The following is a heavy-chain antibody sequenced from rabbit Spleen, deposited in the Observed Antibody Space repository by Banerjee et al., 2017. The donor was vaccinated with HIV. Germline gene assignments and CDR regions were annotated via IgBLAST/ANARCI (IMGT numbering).Heavy chain of an antibody. CDR3: ARDLLGVIGWNFYL. J-gene: IGHJ4*01. CDR2: INAATAKP. Sequence: QEQLVESGGGLVQPEGSLTLTCKASGFSFSDRDVMCWVRQAPGKGLEWIACINAATAKPVYATWAKGRFTISRTSSTTVTLRMTSLTAADRATYFCARDLLGVIGWNFYLWGQGTLFTVS. V-gene: IGHV1S45*01. CDR1: GFSFSDRDV. D-gene: IGHD1-1*01.